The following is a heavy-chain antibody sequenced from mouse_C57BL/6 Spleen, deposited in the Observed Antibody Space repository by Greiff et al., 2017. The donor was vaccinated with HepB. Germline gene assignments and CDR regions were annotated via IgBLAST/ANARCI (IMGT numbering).Heavy chain of an antibody. CDR2: ISGGGGNT. V-gene: IGHV5-9*01. CDR3: ASPDWFAC. Sequence: EVMLVESGGGLVKPGGSLKLSCAASGFTFSSYTMSWVRQTPEKRLEWVATISGGGGNTYYPDSVKGRFTISRDNAKNTLYLQMSSLRSEDTALYYCASPDWFACWGQGTLVTVSA. J-gene: IGHJ3*01. CDR1: GFTFSSYT.